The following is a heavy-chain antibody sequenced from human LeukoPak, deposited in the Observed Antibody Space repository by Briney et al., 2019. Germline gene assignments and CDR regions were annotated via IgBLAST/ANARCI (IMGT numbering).Heavy chain of an antibody. CDR2: ISSSSSYI. Sequence: GGSLRLSCAASGFTFSSYSMNWVRQAPGKGLEWVSSISSSSSYIYYADSVKGRFTISRDNAKNSLYLQMNSLRAEDTAVYYCASDYCGSTSCYYFDYWGQGTLVTVSS. CDR1: GFTFSSYS. V-gene: IGHV3-21*01. D-gene: IGHD2-2*01. CDR3: ASDYCGSTSCYYFDY. J-gene: IGHJ4*02.